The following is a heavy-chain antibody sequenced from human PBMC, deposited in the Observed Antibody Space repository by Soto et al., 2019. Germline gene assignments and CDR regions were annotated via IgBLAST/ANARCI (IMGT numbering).Heavy chain of an antibody. D-gene: IGHD3-22*01. J-gene: IGHJ4*02. CDR1: GYTFTGYY. Sequence: ASVEVSCKASGYTFTGYYIHWLRQAPGQGLEWMGWINPNSGGTNYAQKFQGRVTMTRDTSISTAYMELSRLRSDDTAVYYCARAYYYDSSVAYWGQGTLVTVSS. CDR3: ARAYYYDSSVAY. V-gene: IGHV1-2*02. CDR2: INPNSGGT.